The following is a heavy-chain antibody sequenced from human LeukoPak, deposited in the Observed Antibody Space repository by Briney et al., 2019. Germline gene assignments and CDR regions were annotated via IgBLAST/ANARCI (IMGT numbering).Heavy chain of an antibody. Sequence: GGSLRLSCAASGFTFSSYSMNWVRQVPGKGLEWVSSISSSSSYIYYADSVKGRFTISRENAKNSLYLQMNSLRAGDTAVYYCARGISHDYAIDYWGQGTLVTVSS. CDR3: ARGISHDYAIDY. CDR2: ISSSSSYI. V-gene: IGHV3-21*01. D-gene: IGHD4-17*01. CDR1: GFTFSSYS. J-gene: IGHJ4*02.